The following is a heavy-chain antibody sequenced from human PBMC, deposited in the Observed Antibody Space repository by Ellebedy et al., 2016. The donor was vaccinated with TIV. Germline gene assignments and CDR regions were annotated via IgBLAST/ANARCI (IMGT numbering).Heavy chain of an antibody. CDR1: GGSISSYY. J-gene: IGHJ4*02. V-gene: IGHV4-59*08. Sequence: MPSETLSLTCTVSGGSISSYYWTWIRQPPGKGLEWIGSIYHNGNTTYNPSLKSRVTISVDTSKNQFSLKLSSVTAADTAVYYCARQYNYGTSGYYVDYWGQGTLLTVSS. D-gene: IGHD3-22*01. CDR2: IYHNGNT. CDR3: ARQYNYGTSGYYVDY.